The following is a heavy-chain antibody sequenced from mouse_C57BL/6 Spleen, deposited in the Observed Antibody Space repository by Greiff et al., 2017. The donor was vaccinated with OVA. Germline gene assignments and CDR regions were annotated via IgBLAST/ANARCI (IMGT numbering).Heavy chain of an antibody. Sequence: VQLKESEGGLVQPGSSMKLSCTASGFTFSDYYMAWVRQVPEKGLEWVANINYDGSSTYYLDSLKSRFIISRDNAKNILYLQMSSLKSEDTATYYCARERGYYYGSSYEGYFDVWGTGTTVTVSS. CDR1: GFTFSDYY. D-gene: IGHD1-1*01. J-gene: IGHJ1*03. V-gene: IGHV5-16*01. CDR3: ARERGYYYGSSYEGYFDV. CDR2: INYDGSST.